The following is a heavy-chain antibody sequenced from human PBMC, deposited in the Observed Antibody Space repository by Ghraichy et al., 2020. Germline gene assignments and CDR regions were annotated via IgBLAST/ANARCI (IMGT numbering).Heavy chain of an antibody. CDR2: ISSSSGYT. CDR3: ARDGWGDDAFDI. V-gene: IGHV3-11*06. J-gene: IGHJ3*02. D-gene: IGHD6-19*01. CDR1: GFTFSDYY. Sequence: LSLTCAASGFTFSDYYMSWIRQAPGKGLEWVSYISSSSGYTNYADSVKGRFTISRDNAKNSLYLQMNSLRAEDTAVYYCARDGWGDDAFDIWGQGTMVTVS.